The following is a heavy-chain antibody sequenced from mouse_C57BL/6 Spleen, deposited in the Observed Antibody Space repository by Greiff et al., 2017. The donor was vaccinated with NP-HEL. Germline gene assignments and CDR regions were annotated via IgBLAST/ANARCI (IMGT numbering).Heavy chain of an antibody. J-gene: IGHJ1*03. CDR2: IYPGSGST. Sequence: QVQLQQPGAELVKPGASVKMSCKASGYTFTSYWITWVKQRPGQGLEWIGDIYPGSGSTNYNEKFKSKATLTVDTSSSTAYMQLSSLTSEDSAVYYCARRGGYYPYFDVWGTGTTVTVSS. CDR3: ARRGGYYPYFDV. CDR1: GYTFTSYW. D-gene: IGHD2-3*01. V-gene: IGHV1-55*01.